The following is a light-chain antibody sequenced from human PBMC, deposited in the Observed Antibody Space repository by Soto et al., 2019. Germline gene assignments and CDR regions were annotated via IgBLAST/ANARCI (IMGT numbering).Light chain of an antibody. Sequence: NFMLTQPPSVSESPGKTVTISCTRSSGSIASNYVQWYQQRPGSAPTTVIYEDNQRPSGVPDLFSGSFDSSSNSAALTISGLKTEDEADYYYQSYDSSNNGVVFGGGTKLTVL. J-gene: IGLJ2*01. CDR2: EDN. CDR3: QSYDSSNNGVV. CDR1: SGSIASNY. V-gene: IGLV6-57*04.